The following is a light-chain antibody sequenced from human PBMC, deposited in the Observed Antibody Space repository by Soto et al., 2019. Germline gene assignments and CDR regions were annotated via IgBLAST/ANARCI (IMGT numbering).Light chain of an antibody. Sequence: QSALTQPASVSGSPGQSITISCTGSSSDVGGYNYVSWYQHHPGKAPKLIVYQVTNRPSGVSNRFSGSKSGNTASLTTSGLQTEDEADYYCSSYTTTSTVFGGGTKLTVL. J-gene: IGLJ2*01. CDR3: SSYTTTSTV. CDR2: QVT. V-gene: IGLV2-14*01. CDR1: SSDVGGYNY.